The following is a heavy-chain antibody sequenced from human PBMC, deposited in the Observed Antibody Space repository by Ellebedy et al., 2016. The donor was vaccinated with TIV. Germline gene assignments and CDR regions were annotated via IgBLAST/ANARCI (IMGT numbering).Heavy chain of an antibody. CDR2: IKQEGYEQ. CDR3: ARDQGWAVPGSTSFDY. CDR1: GFTFSSYW. V-gene: IGHV3-7*01. Sequence: PWGSLRLSCVASGFTFSSYWMSWVRQAPGKGLEWVASIKQEGYEQSYVDSVEGRFTISRDNAKNSLYLQMISLRAEDTAVYYCARDQGWAVPGSTSFDYWGQGTLVTVSS. J-gene: IGHJ4*02. D-gene: IGHD6-19*01.